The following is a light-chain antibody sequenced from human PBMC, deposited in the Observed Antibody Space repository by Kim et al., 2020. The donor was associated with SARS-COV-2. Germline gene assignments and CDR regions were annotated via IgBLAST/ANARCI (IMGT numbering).Light chain of an antibody. CDR1: HSVSSSY. J-gene: IGKJ4*01. CDR2: GAS. Sequence: EIVLTQSPVTVSLSPGDRASLSCRASHSVSSSYLAWYQQKPGQAPRLLIYGASSRATGIPDRFSGSGSRTDFTLTISRLEPEDVAVYYCQQYGSSPRTFGGGTQVDIK. CDR3: QQYGSSPRT. V-gene: IGKV3-20*01.